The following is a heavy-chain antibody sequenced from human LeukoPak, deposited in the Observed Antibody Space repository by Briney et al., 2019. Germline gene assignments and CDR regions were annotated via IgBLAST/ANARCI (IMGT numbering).Heavy chain of an antibody. D-gene: IGHD3-9*01. J-gene: IGHJ3*02. CDR1: GGSISSSSYY. V-gene: IGHV4-39*01. CDR2: IYYSGST. Sequence: SETLSLTCTVSGGSISSSSYYWGWIRQPPGKGLEWIGSIYYSGSTYYNPSLKSRVTISVDTSKNQFSLKLSSVTAADTAVYYCARHRSYYDILTGYYPEDAFDIWGQGTMVTVSS. CDR3: ARHRSYYDILTGYYPEDAFDI.